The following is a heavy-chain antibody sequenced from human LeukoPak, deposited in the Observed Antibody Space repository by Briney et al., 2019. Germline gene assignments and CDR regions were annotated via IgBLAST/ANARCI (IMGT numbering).Heavy chain of an antibody. Sequence: GGSLRLSCAASGFTFGSYAMSWVRQAPGKGLEWVSAISGSGGSTYYADSVKGRFTISRDNSKNTLYLQMNSLRAEDTAVYYCAKDLKVVPAANDAFDIWGQGTMVTVSS. V-gene: IGHV3-23*01. CDR2: ISGSGGST. CDR1: GFTFGSYA. CDR3: AKDLKVVPAANDAFDI. D-gene: IGHD2-2*01. J-gene: IGHJ3*02.